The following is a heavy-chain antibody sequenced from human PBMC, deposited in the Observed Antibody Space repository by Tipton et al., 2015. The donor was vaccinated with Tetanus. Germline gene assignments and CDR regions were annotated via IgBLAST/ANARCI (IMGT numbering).Heavy chain of an antibody. J-gene: IGHJ4*02. V-gene: IGHV4-61*01. CDR3: ARRVVGGYVSYYFDY. Sequence: TLSLTCTVSGGSVSSGNSYWSWIRQPPGKGLEWIGYVHYSGSTNYNPSLKSRVTISVDTSKNQFSLKLSSVTAADTAVFYCARRVVGGYVSYYFDYWGQGTLVTVSS. D-gene: IGHD3-22*01. CDR2: VHYSGST. CDR1: GGSVSSGNSY.